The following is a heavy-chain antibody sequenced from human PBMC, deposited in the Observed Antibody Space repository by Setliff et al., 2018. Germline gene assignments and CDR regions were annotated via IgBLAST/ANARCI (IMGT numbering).Heavy chain of an antibody. CDR3: TSAKLERRTGHHSYMDV. J-gene: IGHJ6*03. V-gene: IGHV3-33*08. CDR1: GFTFSSYR. D-gene: IGHD1-1*01. Sequence: PGGSLRLSCAASGFTFSSYRMHWVRQAPGKGLEWVAVIWDDGGNKYHADSVKGRFTISRDNSKNTLYLQMNNLKTEDTATYYCTSAKLERRTGHHSYMDVWGKGTTVTVSS. CDR2: IWDDGGNK.